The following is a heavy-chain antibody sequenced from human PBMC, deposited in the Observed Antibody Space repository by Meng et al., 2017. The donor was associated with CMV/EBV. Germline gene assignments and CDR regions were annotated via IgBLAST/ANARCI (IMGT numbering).Heavy chain of an antibody. CDR1: GFTFNNYH. V-gene: IGHV3-33*06. J-gene: IGHJ6*02. Sequence: GESLKISCAASGFTFNNYHMNWVRQAPGKGLEFVALMWYDGSKTYYADSVKGRFTLSRDNSKDTSFLQMNSLRVEDTAVYYCAKNRVVFGVARRYHGMDVWGPGTAVTVSS. CDR2: MWYDGSKT. D-gene: IGHD3-3*01. CDR3: AKNRVVFGVARRYHGMDV.